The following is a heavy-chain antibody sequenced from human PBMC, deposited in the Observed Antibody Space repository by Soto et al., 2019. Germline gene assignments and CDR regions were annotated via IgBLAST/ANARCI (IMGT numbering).Heavy chain of an antibody. J-gene: IGHJ4*02. CDR1: GFTFSSYG. V-gene: IGHV3-30*18. Sequence: QVQLVESGGGVVQPGRSLRLSCAASGFTFSSYGMHWVRQAPGKGLEWVAVISYDGSNKCYADSVKGRFTISSDNSKNTLYLQMNSLRAEDTAVYYGAKDFRHWAYMFGDIDYWGQGTLLTVSS. CDR2: ISYDGSNK. D-gene: IGHD3-10*02. CDR3: AKDFRHWAYMFGDIDY.